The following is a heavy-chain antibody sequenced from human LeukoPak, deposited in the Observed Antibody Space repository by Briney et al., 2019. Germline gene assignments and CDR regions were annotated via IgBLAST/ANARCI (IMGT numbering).Heavy chain of an antibody. CDR3: ARGLRYSYGYGPLGY. CDR2: ISSSSSYI. Sequence: GGSLRLSCAASGFTFSSYSMNWVRQAPGKGLEWVSSISSSSSYIYYADSVKGRFTISRDNAKNSLYLQMNSLRAEDTAVYYCARGLRYSYGYGPLGYWGQGTLVTVSS. J-gene: IGHJ4*02. V-gene: IGHV3-21*01. D-gene: IGHD5-18*01. CDR1: GFTFSSYS.